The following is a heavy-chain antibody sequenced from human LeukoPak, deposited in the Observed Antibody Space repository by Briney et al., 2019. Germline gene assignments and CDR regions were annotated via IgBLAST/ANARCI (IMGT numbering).Heavy chain of an antibody. J-gene: IGHJ6*03. Sequence: PSETLSLTCTVSGYSFSSPYFRGLIRQPPGKGLGWVGDIYHSGSTSYTPSLKSRVTISVETSKNQFSLKLSSLTAPDTAVYYSAKGVTYYYYYYIDVWGKGTTVTVSS. CDR3: AKGVTYYYYYYIDV. CDR2: IYHSGST. CDR1: GYSFSSPYF. D-gene: IGHD5-18*01. V-gene: IGHV4-38-2*02.